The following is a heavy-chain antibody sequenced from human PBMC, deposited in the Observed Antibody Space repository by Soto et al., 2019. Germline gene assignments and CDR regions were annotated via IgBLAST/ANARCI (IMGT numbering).Heavy chain of an antibody. CDR1: GFTFSNAW. CDR2: IKSKTDGGTT. J-gene: IGHJ6*02. CDR3: AGELPPLLYYYYYYGMDV. D-gene: IGHD1-26*01. V-gene: IGHV3-15*07. Sequence: LRLSCAASGFTFSNAWMNWVRQAPGKGLEWVGRIKSKTDGGTTDYAAPVKGRFTISRDDSKNTLYLQMNSLKTEDTAVYYCAGELPPLLYYYYYYGMDVWGQGTPVTVSS.